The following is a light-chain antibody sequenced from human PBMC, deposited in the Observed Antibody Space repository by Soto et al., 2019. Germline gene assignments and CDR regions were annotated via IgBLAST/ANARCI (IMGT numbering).Light chain of an antibody. CDR1: RSDVGGYNY. CDR3: SSYTRSSSTLVV. J-gene: IGLJ2*01. Sequence: QSALTQPASVSGSPGQSITISSTGTRSDVGGYNYVSWYQQHPGKAPKLMIYDVSNRPSGISNRFSGSKSGNTASLTISGLQTEDEADYYCSSYTRSSSTLVVFGGGTKLTVL. CDR2: DVS. V-gene: IGLV2-14*01.